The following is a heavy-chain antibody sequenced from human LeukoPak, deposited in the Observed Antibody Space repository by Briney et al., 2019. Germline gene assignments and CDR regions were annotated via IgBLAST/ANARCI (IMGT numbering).Heavy chain of an antibody. CDR1: GYTFTSYD. CDR3: ARTAYCGGDCYSDWFDP. Sequence: ASVKVSCKASGYTFTSYDINWVRQATGQGLEWMGWMNPNSGNTGCAQKFQGRVTMTRNTSISTAYMELSSLRSEDTAVYYCARTAYCGGDCYSDWFDPWGQGTQVTVSS. D-gene: IGHD2-21*02. CDR2: MNPNSGNT. J-gene: IGHJ5*02. V-gene: IGHV1-8*01.